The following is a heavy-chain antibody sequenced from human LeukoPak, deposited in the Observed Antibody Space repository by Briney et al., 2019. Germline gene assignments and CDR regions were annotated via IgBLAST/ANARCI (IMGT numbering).Heavy chain of an antibody. CDR3: ARSSYDFWSGYYTPVWFDP. J-gene: IGHJ5*02. Sequence: ASVKVSCKASGCTFTSYDINWVRQATGQGLEWMGWMNPNSGSTGYAQKFQGRVTMTRNTSISTAYMELSSLRSEDTAVYYCARSSYDFWSGYYTPVWFDPWGQGTLVTVSS. CDR1: GCTFTSYD. D-gene: IGHD3-3*01. V-gene: IGHV1-8*01. CDR2: MNPNSGST.